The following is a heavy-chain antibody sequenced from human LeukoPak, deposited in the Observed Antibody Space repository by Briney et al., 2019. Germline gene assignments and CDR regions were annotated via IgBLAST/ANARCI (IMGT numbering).Heavy chain of an antibody. V-gene: IGHV4-59*12. D-gene: IGHD3-22*01. CDR1: GGSFSRYF. CDR2: IDHSGST. CDR3: ASSDSSGYYVDY. Sequence: SETLSLTCTVSGGSFSRYFWTWIRQTPGKGLAWIGYIDHSGSTNYSPSLQSRVTISIDTSKNQFSLKLNSVTAADTAVYYCASSDSSGYYVDYWGQGTLVTVSS. J-gene: IGHJ4*02.